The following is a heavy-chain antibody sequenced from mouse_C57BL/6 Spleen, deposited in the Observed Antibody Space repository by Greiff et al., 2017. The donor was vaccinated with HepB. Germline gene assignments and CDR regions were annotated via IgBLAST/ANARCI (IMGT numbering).Heavy chain of an antibody. Sequence: VKLQESGAELVRPGTSVKVSCKASGYAFTNYLIEWVKQRPGQGLEWIGVINPGSGGTNYNEKFKGKATLTADKSSSTAYMQLSSLTSEDSAVYFCARDYYGSSLLDYWGQGTTLTVSS. V-gene: IGHV1-54*01. J-gene: IGHJ2*01. CDR1: GYAFTNYL. CDR2: INPGSGGT. CDR3: ARDYYGSSLLDY. D-gene: IGHD1-1*01.